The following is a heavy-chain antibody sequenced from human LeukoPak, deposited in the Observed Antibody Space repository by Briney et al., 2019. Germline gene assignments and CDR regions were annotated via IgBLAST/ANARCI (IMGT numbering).Heavy chain of an antibody. CDR3: ARHGRYCSGGSCYSPEEYYFDY. CDR2: IYPGDSDT. CDR1: GYSFTSYW. D-gene: IGHD2-15*01. Sequence: GESLQISCKGSGYSFTSYWIGWVRQMPGKGLEWMGIIYPGDSDTRYSPSFQGQVTISADKSISNAYLQWSSLKASDTAMYYCARHGRYCSGGSCYSPEEYYFDYWGQGTLVTVSS. V-gene: IGHV5-51*01. J-gene: IGHJ4*02.